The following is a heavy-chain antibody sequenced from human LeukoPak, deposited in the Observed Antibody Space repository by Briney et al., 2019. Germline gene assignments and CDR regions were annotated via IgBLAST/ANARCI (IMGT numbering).Heavy chain of an antibody. CDR1: GGSINSGTYY. CDR3: ARVVGYYYYYMDV. J-gene: IGHJ6*03. V-gene: IGHV4-61*01. Sequence: SETLSLTCTVSGGSINSGTYYWSWIRQPPGKGLEWIGYIYYSGSTNYNPSLKSRVTISVDTSKNQFPLKLSSVTAADTAVYYCARVVGYYYYYMDVWGKGTTVTISS. D-gene: IGHD6-6*01. CDR2: IYYSGST.